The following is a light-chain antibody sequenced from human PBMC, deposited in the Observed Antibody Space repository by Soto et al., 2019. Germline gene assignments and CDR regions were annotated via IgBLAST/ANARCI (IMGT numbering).Light chain of an antibody. CDR1: QSIGRW. J-gene: IGKJ4*01. CDR3: QKYNSAPLT. CDR2: AAS. V-gene: IGKV1-27*01. Sequence: DLKNTQCPSTLTASVGDRVTITCRASQSIGRWLAWYQQKPGKAPKVLIYAASTLQAGVPSRFSGSGSGTDFTLTISSLQPEDVAAYYCQKYNSAPLTFGGGTKVDIK.